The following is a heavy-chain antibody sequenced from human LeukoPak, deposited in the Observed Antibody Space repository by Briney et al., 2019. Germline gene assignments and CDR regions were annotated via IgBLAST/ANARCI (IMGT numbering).Heavy chain of an antibody. CDR3: ARDLEGYHYGSGNYPQ. J-gene: IGHJ2*01. Sequence: ASVTLSFSSSGYTFTVYYIHWLRQAPGQGLEWMGFINPNSGGTNYAQKFQGRVTMTRDTSISTAYMELSSLTSDDTAVYYCARDLEGYHYGSGNYPQWGGATLITVSS. CDR2: INPNSGGT. V-gene: IGHV1-2*02. D-gene: IGHD3-10*01. CDR1: GYTFTVYY.